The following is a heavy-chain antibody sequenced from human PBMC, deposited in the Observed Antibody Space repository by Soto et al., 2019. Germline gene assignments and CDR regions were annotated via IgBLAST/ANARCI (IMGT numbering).Heavy chain of an antibody. V-gene: IGHV3-73*01. J-gene: IGHJ4*02. Sequence: GGSLRLSCAASGFTFSGSAMHWVRQAAGKGLEWVGRIRSKANSYATAYAASVKGRFTISRDDSTNTAYLQMNSLKTEDTAVYYCTVYRPTAGADDYWGQGTLVTVSS. D-gene: IGHD6-19*01. CDR2: IRSKANSYAT. CDR1: GFTFSGSA. CDR3: TVYRPTAGADDY.